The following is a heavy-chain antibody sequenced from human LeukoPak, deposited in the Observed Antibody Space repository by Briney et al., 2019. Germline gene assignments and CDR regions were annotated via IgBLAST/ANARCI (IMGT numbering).Heavy chain of an antibody. D-gene: IGHD1-26*01. Sequence: SETLSLTCAVYGGSFSGYYWSWIRQPPGKGLEWIGEINHSGSTNYNPSLKSRVTISVDTSKNQFSLKLSSVTAADTAVYYCARGARWELLRRFDYWGQGTLVTVSS. V-gene: IGHV4-34*01. CDR3: ARGARWELLRRFDY. CDR2: INHSGST. CDR1: GGSFSGYY. J-gene: IGHJ4*02.